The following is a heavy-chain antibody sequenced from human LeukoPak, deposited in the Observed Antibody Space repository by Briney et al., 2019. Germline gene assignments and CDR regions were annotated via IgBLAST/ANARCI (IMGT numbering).Heavy chain of an antibody. CDR2: VYDSGTT. Sequence: SETLSLSCSLSGGSISTYYWSWIRQTPGKGLDWIGYVYDSGTTSYNPSLERRVTISSDRSKNELSLHLRSVTAADTAVYYCARHGGTLGYFDYWGQGSPVTVAS. J-gene: IGHJ4*02. CDR3: ARHGGTLGYFDY. D-gene: IGHD3-16*01. V-gene: IGHV4-59*08. CDR1: GGSISTYY.